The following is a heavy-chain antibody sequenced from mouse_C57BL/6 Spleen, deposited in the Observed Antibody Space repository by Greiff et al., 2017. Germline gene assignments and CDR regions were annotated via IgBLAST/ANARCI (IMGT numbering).Heavy chain of an antibody. CDR3: ARVYGSSDWYFDV. CDR1: GFTFSDYY. D-gene: IGHD1-1*01. V-gene: IGHV5-16*01. J-gene: IGHJ1*03. CDR2: INYDGSST. Sequence: EVKLVESEGGLVQPGSSMKLSCTASGFTFSDYYMAWVRQVPEKGLEWVANINYDGSSTYYLDSLKSRFIISRDNARNILYLQMSSLKSEDTATYYCARVYGSSDWYFDVWGTGTTVTVSS.